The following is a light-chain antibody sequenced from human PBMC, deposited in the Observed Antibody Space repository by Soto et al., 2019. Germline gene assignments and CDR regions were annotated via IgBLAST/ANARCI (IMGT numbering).Light chain of an antibody. Sequence: EIVLTQSPGTVSLSPGERATLSCRASQSVSNNYLAWYQQKPGQPPRLLIYDASKRATGIPARFSGRGSGTEFTLTISSLQPDDFAAYYCQQYSGDSRTFGQGTKVDIK. V-gene: IGKV3-20*01. CDR2: DAS. CDR3: QQYSGDSRT. J-gene: IGKJ1*01. CDR1: QSVSNNY.